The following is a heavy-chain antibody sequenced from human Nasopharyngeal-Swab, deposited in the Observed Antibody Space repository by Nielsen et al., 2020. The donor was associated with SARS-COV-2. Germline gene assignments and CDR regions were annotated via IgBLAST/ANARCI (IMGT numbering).Heavy chain of an antibody. CDR1: GFTFSSYD. D-gene: IGHD5-18*01. CDR2: IGTAGDT. V-gene: IGHV3-13*01. Sequence: GESLKISCAASGFTFSSYDMHWVRQATGKGLEWVSAIGTAGDTYYPGPVKGRFTISRENAKNSLYLQMNSLRAGDTAVYYCARGPVDTAMARGLFDYWGQGTLVTVSS. CDR3: ARGPVDTAMARGLFDY. J-gene: IGHJ4*02.